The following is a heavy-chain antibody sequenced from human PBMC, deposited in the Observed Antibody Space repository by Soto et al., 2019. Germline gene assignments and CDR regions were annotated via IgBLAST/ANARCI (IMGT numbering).Heavy chain of an antibody. J-gene: IGHJ4*02. CDR3: AKDGSTTWNYYFDS. CDR2: ISGSGHST. V-gene: IGHV3-23*01. Sequence: GGSLRLSCAASGFTFSRYAMSWVRQAPGKGLDWVSAISGSGHSTYYTDSVKGRFTISRDNSKNTLFLQMNSLTAEDTAVYYCAKDGSTTWNYYFDSWGQGIPVTVSS. D-gene: IGHD2-2*01. CDR1: GFTFSRYA.